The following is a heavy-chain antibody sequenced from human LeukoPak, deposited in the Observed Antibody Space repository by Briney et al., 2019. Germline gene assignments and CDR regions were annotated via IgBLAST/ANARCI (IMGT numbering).Heavy chain of an antibody. CDR1: GYTFTSYG. CDR3: ARFIAVAGYFDY. J-gene: IGHJ4*02. D-gene: IGHD6-19*01. Sequence: ASVKVSCKASGYTFTSYGISWVRQAPGQGLEWMGWMSAYNGNTNYAQKLQGRVTMTTDTSTSTAYMELRSLRSDDTAVYYCARFIAVAGYFDYWGQGTLVTVSS. V-gene: IGHV1-18*01. CDR2: MSAYNGNT.